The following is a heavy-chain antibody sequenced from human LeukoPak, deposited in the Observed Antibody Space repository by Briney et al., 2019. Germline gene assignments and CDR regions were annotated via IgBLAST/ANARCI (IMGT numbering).Heavy chain of an antibody. CDR2: ISSSSSYI. J-gene: IGHJ4*02. V-gene: IGHV3-21*01. CDR1: GFTFSSYS. CDR3: GTAGKGEDFDY. D-gene: IGHD6-13*01. Sequence: GGSLRLSCAASGFTFSSYSMNWVRQAPGKGLEWVSSISSSSSYIYYADSVKGRFTISRDNAKNSLYLQMNSLRAEDTAVYYCGTAGKGEDFDYWGQGTLVTVSS.